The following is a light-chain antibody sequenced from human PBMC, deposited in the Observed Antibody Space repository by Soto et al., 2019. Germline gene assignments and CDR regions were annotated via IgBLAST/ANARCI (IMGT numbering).Light chain of an antibody. J-gene: IGKJ4*01. Sequence: EIMLTQSPGTLSLSPGDRATLSCRASQSVAGSSLAWYQQKPAQAPRLLIYAASNRATGIPARFSGSGSGTDVSLIINGLEPEDFAVYFCQQYGSSHLTFGGGTKVDIK. CDR1: QSVAGSS. CDR3: QQYGSSHLT. V-gene: IGKV3-20*01. CDR2: AAS.